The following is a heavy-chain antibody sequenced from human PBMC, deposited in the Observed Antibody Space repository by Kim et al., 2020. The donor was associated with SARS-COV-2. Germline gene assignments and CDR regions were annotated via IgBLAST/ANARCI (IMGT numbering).Heavy chain of an antibody. J-gene: IGHJ4*02. CDR1: GGSISSGGYY. V-gene: IGHV4-31*03. D-gene: IGHD4-17*01. CDR2: IYYSGST. Sequence: SETLSLTCTVSGGSISSGGYYWSWIRQHPGKGLEWIGYIYYSGSTYYNPSLKSRVTISVDTSKNQFSLKLSSVTAADTAVYYCARAVESHGDPRTFDYWGQGTLVTVSS. CDR3: ARAVESHGDPRTFDY.